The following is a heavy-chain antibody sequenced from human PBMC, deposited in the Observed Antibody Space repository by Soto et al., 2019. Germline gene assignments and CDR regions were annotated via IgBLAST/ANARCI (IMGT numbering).Heavy chain of an antibody. CDR2: IYYSGST. Sequence: SETLFLTCTVSGGSISSYYWSWIRQPPGKGLEWIGYIYYSGSTNYNPSLKSRVTISVDTSKNQFSLKLSSVTAADTAVYYCARVWGGAFDIWGQGTMVTVSS. J-gene: IGHJ3*02. CDR3: ARVWGGAFDI. V-gene: IGHV4-59*01. CDR1: GGSISSYY. D-gene: IGHD3-10*01.